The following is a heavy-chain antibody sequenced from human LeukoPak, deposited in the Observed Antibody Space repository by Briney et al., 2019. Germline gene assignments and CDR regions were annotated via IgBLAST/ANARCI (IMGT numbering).Heavy chain of an antibody. CDR3: AIISYDYDSSGYYYSYYFDY. J-gene: IGHJ4*02. Sequence: GESLQISSKGSVDTFISYCIAWVRQMRGKDLEWMGIIYPGDFDSRYSPSIQGHVTMSGDKSISTAYLQWSSLKASDTAMYYCAIISYDYDSSGYYYSYYFDYWGQGTLVTVSS. V-gene: IGHV5-51*01. CDR1: VDTFISYC. CDR2: IYPGDFDS. D-gene: IGHD3-22*01.